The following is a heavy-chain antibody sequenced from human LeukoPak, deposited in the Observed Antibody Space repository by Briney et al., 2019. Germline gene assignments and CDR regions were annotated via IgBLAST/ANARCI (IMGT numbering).Heavy chain of an antibody. CDR1: GYTFTGYY. J-gene: IGHJ5*02. CDR3: AREINHFDP. V-gene: IGHV1-2*02. Sequence: GASVKVSCKASGYTFTGYYLHWVRQAPGQGLEWMGWINPTNDDTNYAQKFQARVTMTRDTSINTAYMELSRLRSDDTAVYYCAREINHFDPWGQGTLVTVSS. D-gene: IGHD1-14*01. CDR2: INPTNDDT.